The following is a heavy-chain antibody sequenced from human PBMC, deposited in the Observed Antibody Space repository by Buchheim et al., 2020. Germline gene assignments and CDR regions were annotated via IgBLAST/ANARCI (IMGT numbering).Heavy chain of an antibody. D-gene: IGHD3-10*01. CDR1: GFTFNNYG. Sequence: QVQLVESGGDVVQPGRSLRLSCAASGFTFNNYGMHWVRQAPGKGLEWVAVISHDGSNKYYADSVKGRFTISRDNSKNTLYLQMNSLRAEDTAVYYCAKYYLYYGSGSFFDYWGQGTL. V-gene: IGHV3-30*18. CDR3: AKYYLYYGSGSFFDY. J-gene: IGHJ4*02. CDR2: ISHDGSNK.